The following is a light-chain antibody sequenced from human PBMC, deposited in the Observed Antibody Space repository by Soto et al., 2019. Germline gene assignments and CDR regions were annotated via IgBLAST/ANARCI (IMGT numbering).Light chain of an antibody. CDR3: QKYNSAPLT. CDR2: AAS. V-gene: IGKV1-27*01. Sequence: DVQMTQSPSSLSASVGARVTITCRASQGIAPYLAWFQQKPGKVPKLLIYAASTLQSGVPSRFSGSGSGTDFTLTISSLQPEDFATYYCQKYNSAPLTFGGGTKVEIK. CDR1: QGIAPY. J-gene: IGKJ4*01.